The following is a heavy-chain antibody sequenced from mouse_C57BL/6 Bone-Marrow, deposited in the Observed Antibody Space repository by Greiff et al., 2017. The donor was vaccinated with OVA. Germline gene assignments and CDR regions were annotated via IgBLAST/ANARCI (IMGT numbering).Heavy chain of an antibody. CDR3: ARSKFITTVVAQYYYAMDY. CDR1: GFNIKDDY. CDR2: IDPENGDT. V-gene: IGHV14-4*01. D-gene: IGHD1-1*01. J-gene: IGHJ4*01. Sequence: VQLQQSGAELVRPGASVKLSCTASGFNIKDDYMHWVKQRPEQGLEWIGWIDPENGDTEYASKFQGKATITADTSSNTAYLQLSSLTSEDTAVYFCARSKFITTVVAQYYYAMDYWGQGTSVTVSS.